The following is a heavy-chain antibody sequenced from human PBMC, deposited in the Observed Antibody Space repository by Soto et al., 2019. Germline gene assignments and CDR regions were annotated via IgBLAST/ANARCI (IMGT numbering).Heavy chain of an antibody. CDR3: ARVSRALRILTPDFDY. CDR1: GFTFNSYA. V-gene: IGHV3-30-3*01. CDR2: ISHDGSDK. D-gene: IGHD3-3*01. Sequence: GGSPRLSCAASGFTFNSYAIHWVRQAPGKGLEWVAVISHDGSDKYYGDSVKGRFTISRDNSKNTLYMQMNSLRAEDTALYYCARVSRALRILTPDFDYWGQGTLVTVSS. J-gene: IGHJ4*02.